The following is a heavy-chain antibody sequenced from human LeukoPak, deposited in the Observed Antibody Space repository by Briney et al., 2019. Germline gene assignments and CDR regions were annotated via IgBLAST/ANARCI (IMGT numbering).Heavy chain of an antibody. CDR2: INPSDGDT. D-gene: IGHD2-15*01. Sequence: ASVKVSCKTSGYTFTDYYMQWVRQAPGQGLEWMGWINPSDGDTKSARKFQGRATMTRDTPISTAYLELSRLTSDDTAIYYCARDCSGADCYSGNAFDIWGQGTMVTVSS. CDR3: ARDCSGADCYSGNAFDI. V-gene: IGHV1-2*02. J-gene: IGHJ3*02. CDR1: GYTFTDYY.